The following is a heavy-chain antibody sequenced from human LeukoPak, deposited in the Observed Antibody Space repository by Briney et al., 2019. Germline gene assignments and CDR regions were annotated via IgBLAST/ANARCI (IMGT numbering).Heavy chain of an antibody. D-gene: IGHD6-19*01. CDR1: VGSLSSSNYY. J-gene: IGHJ4*02. V-gene: IGHV4-39*01. CDR3: ARHASVDGNWPRPLDY. CDR2: IYYSGST. Sequence: PSEALSLTCTVSVGSLSSSNYYWGWIRPPPGTGLEWIGNIYYSGSTYYKPSLKTRVTISVDSSKNQFSLKLTSGIAADTAVYYCARHASVDGNWPRPLDYWGEGSLVTVSS.